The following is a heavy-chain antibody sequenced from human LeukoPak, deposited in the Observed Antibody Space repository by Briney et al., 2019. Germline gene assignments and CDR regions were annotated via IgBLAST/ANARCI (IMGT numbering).Heavy chain of an antibody. J-gene: IGHJ3*02. CDR2: ISPSGGTT. Sequence: GGSLRLSCAASGFTFSSYGMNWVRQAPGKGLEWVSGISPSGGTTYYTDSVKGRFTISRDNSKNTLYLQMNSLRAEDTAVYYCAKEVVEKYAFDIWGQGTMVTVSS. CDR1: GFTFSSYG. D-gene: IGHD5-24*01. CDR3: AKEVVEKYAFDI. V-gene: IGHV3-23*01.